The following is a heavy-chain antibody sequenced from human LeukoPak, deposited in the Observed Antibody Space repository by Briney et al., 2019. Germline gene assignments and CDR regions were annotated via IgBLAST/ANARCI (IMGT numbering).Heavy chain of an antibody. D-gene: IGHD3-22*01. J-gene: IGHJ4*02. CDR2: IRYNGNDQ. CDR3: ARDMYYYDSSGRNY. CDR1: AFSFNTYG. Sequence: PGGSLKLSCATSAFSFNTYGMHWVRQAPGKGLQWVAFIRYNGNDQYYADSVKGRFTISRDNAKNSLYLQMNSLRAEDTAVYYCARDMYYYDSSGRNYWGQGTLVTVSS. V-gene: IGHV3-30*02.